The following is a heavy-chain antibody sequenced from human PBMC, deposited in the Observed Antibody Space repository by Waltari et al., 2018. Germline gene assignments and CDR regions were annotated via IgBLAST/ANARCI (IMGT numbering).Heavy chain of an antibody. CDR3: ARDPQYYYDSSGYL. D-gene: IGHD3-22*01. CDR2: ISSSSSYI. Sequence: EVQLVESGGGLVKPGGSLRLSCAASGFTFSSYSMNWVRQAPGKGLEWVSSISSSSSYIYYADSVKGRFTIARDNAKNSLYLQMNSLRAEDTAVYYCARDPQYYYDSSGYLWGQGTLVTVSS. J-gene: IGHJ4*02. V-gene: IGHV3-21*01. CDR1: GFTFSSYS.